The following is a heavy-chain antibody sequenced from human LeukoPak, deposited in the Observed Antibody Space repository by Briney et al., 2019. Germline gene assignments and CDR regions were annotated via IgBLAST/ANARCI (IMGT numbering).Heavy chain of an antibody. V-gene: IGHV4-59*01. CDR3: ARESSTSQTNLFDY. CDR2: LRYGGNT. Sequence: PSETLSLTCTVSGDSITSNYWTWIQQPPGKGLEWIAYLRYGGNTNHNSSLKGRVTISLDTSKNQFSLILGSVTAADTAIYYCARESSTSQTNLFDYWGQGTLVTVSS. CDR1: GDSITSNY. J-gene: IGHJ4*02. D-gene: IGHD6-6*01.